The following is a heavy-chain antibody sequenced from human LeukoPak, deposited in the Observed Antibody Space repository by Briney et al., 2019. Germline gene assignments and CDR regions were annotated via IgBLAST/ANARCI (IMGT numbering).Heavy chain of an antibody. CDR1: GYTFTGYY. CDR3: ARDGSSSWYLGLNWFDP. V-gene: IGHV1-2*02. CDR2: INPNSGGT. J-gene: IGHJ5*02. D-gene: IGHD6-13*01. Sequence: ASVKVSCKASGYTFTGYYMHWVRQAPAQGLEWMGWINPNSGGTNYAQKFQGRVTMTRDTSISTAYMELSRLRSDDTAVYHCARDGSSSWYLGLNWFDPWGQGTLVTVSS.